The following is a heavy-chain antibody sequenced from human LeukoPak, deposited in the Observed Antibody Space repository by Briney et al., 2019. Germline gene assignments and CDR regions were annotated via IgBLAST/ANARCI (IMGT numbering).Heavy chain of an antibody. CDR2: INHSGST. J-gene: IGHJ4*02. V-gene: IGHV4-34*01. CDR1: GGSFSGYY. D-gene: IGHD3-10*01. CDR3: ARRRRITMVRGVRGLFDY. Sequence: SETLSLTCAIYGGSFSGYYWSWIRQPPGKGLEWIEEINHSGSTNYNPSLKSRVTISVDTSKNQFSLKLSSVTAADTAVYYCARRRRITMVRGVRGLFDYWGQGTLVTVSS.